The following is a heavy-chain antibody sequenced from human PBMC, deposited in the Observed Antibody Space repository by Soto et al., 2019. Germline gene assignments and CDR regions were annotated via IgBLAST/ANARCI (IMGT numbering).Heavy chain of an antibody. D-gene: IGHD3-10*01. V-gene: IGHV1-69*13. CDR1: GGTFSSYA. Sequence: SVKVSCKASGGTFSSYAISWVRQAPGQGLEWMGGIIPIFGTANYAQKFQGRVTITADESTSTAYMELSSLRSEDTAVYYCARVSGSGSYWNYWGQGTLVTVSS. J-gene: IGHJ4*02. CDR2: IIPIFGTA. CDR3: ARVSGSGSYWNY.